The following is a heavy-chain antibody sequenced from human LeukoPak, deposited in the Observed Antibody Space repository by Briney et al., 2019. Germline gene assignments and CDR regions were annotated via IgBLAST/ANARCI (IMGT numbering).Heavy chain of an antibody. J-gene: IGHJ6*02. CDR1: GLTLSSHW. V-gene: IGHV3-7*03. D-gene: IGHD3-22*01. CDR3: ARERYYYDSSGYSFPYYYYYYGMDV. CDR2: IKQDGSEK. Sequence: GGSLRLSCAASGLTLSSHWMSWVRQAPGKGLEWVANIKQDGSEKYYVDSVKGRFTISRDNANNSLYLQMNSLRAEDTAVYYCARERYYYDSSGYSFPYYYYYYGMDVWGQGTTVTVSS.